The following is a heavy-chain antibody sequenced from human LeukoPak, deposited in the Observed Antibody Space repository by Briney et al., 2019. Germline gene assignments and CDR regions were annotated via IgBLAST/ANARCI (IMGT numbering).Heavy chain of an antibody. Sequence: GGSLRLSCAASGFTLSNYWMHWVRQTPGKGLVWVSRISGDEIWTSYADSVKGRFIISRDNAKNTVYLQMSSLRTEDTAVYYCARDIGATNWFDPWGQGTLVTVSS. CDR1: GFTLSNYW. CDR3: ARDIGATNWFDP. CDR2: ISGDEIWT. J-gene: IGHJ5*02. D-gene: IGHD1-26*01. V-gene: IGHV3-74*01.